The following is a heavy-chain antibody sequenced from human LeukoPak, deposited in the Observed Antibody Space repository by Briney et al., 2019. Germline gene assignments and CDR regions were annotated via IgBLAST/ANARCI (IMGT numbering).Heavy chain of an antibody. D-gene: IGHD5-18*01. Sequence: QPGGSLRLSCAASGFTFSSYAMSWVRQAPGKGLEWVSAISGSGGSTYYADSVEGRFTISRDNAKNSLYLQMNSLRAEDTAVYYCARAVDTAMVTTGAFDIWGQGTMVTVSS. CDR1: GFTFSSYA. CDR3: ARAVDTAMVTTGAFDI. J-gene: IGHJ3*02. CDR2: ISGSGGST. V-gene: IGHV3-23*01.